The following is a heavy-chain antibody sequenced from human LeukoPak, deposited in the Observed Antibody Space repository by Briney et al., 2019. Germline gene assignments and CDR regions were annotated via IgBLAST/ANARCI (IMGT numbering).Heavy chain of an antibody. D-gene: IGHD3-10*01. Sequence: GRSLRLSCAASGFTFSSYAMHWVRQAPGKGLEWVAVISYDGSNKYYADSVKGRFTISRDNSKNTLYLQMNSLRAEDTAVYYCARELLWFGEFRGDYWGQGTLVTVSS. CDR2: ISYDGSNK. J-gene: IGHJ4*02. CDR1: GFTFSSYA. CDR3: ARELLWFGEFRGDY. V-gene: IGHV3-30-3*01.